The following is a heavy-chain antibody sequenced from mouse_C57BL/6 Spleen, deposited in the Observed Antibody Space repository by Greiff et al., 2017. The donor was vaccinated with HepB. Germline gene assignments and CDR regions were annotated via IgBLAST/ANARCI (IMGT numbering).Heavy chain of an antibody. J-gene: IGHJ2*01. CDR1: GYSITSGYY. CDR2: ISYDGSN. D-gene: IGHD2-2*01. V-gene: IGHV3-6*01. CDR3: ARDNTYGSYFDY. Sequence: VQLKESGPGLVKPSQSLSLTCSVTGYSITSGYYWNWIRQFPGNKLEWIGYISYDGSNNYNPSLKNRISITRDTSKNQFFLKLNSVTAEDTATYYCARDNTYGSYFDYWGQGTTLTVSS.